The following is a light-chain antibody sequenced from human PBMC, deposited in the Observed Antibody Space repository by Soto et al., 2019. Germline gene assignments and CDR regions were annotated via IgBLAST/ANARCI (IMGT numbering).Light chain of an antibody. Sequence: QSALTQPRSVSGSPGQSVTISCTGTSSDVGGYNCVSWYQQHPGKAPKLMIYDVTKRPSGVPDRFSGSKSGDTASLTISGLQADDEADYYCQTADNSGTFLLFAGGTQLTVL. CDR3: QTADNSGTFLL. CDR1: SSDVGGYNC. J-gene: IGLJ3*02. V-gene: IGLV2-11*01. CDR2: DVT.